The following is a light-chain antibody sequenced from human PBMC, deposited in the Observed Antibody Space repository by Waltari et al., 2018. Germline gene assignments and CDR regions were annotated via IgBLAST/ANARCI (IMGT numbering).Light chain of an antibody. CDR2: DAS. V-gene: IGKV3-11*01. Sequence: EIVLTQSPATLSLSPGERATLSCRASPSVGISLAWYQQKPGPAPRLLIYDASNRATGIPVRFSGSGSGTDFTLTISSLEPEDFAVYYCQQRSKWPLTFGQGTKVEIK. CDR1: PSVGIS. CDR3: QQRSKWPLT. J-gene: IGKJ1*01.